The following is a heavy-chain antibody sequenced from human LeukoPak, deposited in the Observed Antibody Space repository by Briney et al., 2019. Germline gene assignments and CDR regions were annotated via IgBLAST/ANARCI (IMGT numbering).Heavy chain of an antibody. J-gene: IGHJ4*02. CDR2: ISAYNGNT. V-gene: IGHV1-18*01. CDR3: ARFSGTTWGYYFDY. D-gene: IGHD1-1*01. CDR1: GGTFSSYA. Sequence: GASVKVSCKASGGTFSSYAISWVRQAPGQGLEWMGWISAYNGNTNYAQKLQGRVTMTTDTSTSTAYMELRSLRSDDTAVYYCARFSGTTWGYYFDYWGQGTLVTVSS.